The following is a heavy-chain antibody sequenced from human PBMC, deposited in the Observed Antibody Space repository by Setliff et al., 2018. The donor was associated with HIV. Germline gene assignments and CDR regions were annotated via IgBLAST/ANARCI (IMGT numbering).Heavy chain of an antibody. CDR1: GGIFSNYA. D-gene: IGHD3-22*01. CDR2: IIPILGST. Sequence: SVKVSCKASGGIFSNYAINWVRQAPGQGLEWMGGIIPILGSTTRAQKFYDRVSITADESTDTAVLELSSLRSEDTAIYYCARDDHYYDMGSILSDWYFDVWGRGIQVTVSS. CDR3: ARDDHYYDMGSILSDWYFDV. V-gene: IGHV1-69*13. J-gene: IGHJ2*01.